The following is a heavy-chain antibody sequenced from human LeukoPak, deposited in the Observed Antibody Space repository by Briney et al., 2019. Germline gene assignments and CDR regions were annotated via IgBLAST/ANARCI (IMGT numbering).Heavy chain of an antibody. CDR1: GGTFSSYA. V-gene: IGHV1-69*15. CDR3: ARGGTGVGLGYCSGGRGYAFDY. Sequence: AASVKVSCKASGGTFSSYAISWVRQAPGQGLEWMGRIIPIFGTANYAQKFQGRVTITADESTSTAYMELSSLGSEDTAVYYCARGGTGVGLGYCSGGRGYAFDYWGQGTLGTVSS. J-gene: IGHJ4*02. CDR2: IIPIFGTA. D-gene: IGHD2-15*01.